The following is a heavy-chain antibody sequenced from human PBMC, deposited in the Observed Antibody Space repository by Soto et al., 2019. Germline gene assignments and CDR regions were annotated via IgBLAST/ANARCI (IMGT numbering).Heavy chain of an antibody. CDR2: ISGSGGST. J-gene: IGHJ5*02. CDR1: GFTFSSYA. CDR3: AKDPIPFMAAAGYNWFDP. V-gene: IGHV3-23*01. Sequence: PGGSLRLSCAASGFTFSSYAMSWVRQAPGKGLEWVSAISGSGGSTYYADSVKGRFTISRDNSKNTLYLQMNSLRAEDTAVYYCAKDPIPFMAAAGYNWFDPWGQGTLVTVSS. D-gene: IGHD6-13*01.